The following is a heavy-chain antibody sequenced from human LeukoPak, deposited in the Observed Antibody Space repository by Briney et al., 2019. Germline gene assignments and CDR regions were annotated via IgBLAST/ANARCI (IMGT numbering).Heavy chain of an antibody. CDR1: GDSIRSYH. Sequence: PSETLSLTCTVSGDSIRSYHWSWIRQPPGKGLEWIGHIHYSGRTNYNPSLRSRVTISVDTSKNQFSLKLTSVTAADTAVYYCAKHEGTAGPFVSWGQGTLVTVSS. J-gene: IGHJ4*02. CDR3: AKHEGTAGPFVS. V-gene: IGHV4-59*08. CDR2: IHYSGRT. D-gene: IGHD6-13*01.